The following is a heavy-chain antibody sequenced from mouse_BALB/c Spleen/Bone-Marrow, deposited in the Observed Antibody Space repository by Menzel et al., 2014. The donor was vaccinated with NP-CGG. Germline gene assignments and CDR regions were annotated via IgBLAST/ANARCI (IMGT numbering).Heavy chain of an antibody. J-gene: IGHJ1*01. D-gene: IGHD2-2*01. CDR1: GYTFTDYA. CDR3: ARGEGYDCWYFGV. CDR2: ISTYSGNT. V-gene: IGHV1-67*01. Sequence: QVQLQQSGPEPVRPGVSVKISCKGSGYTFTDYAMHWVKQSHAKSLEWIGAISTYSGNTNYNQKFKGRATMTVDKSSSTAYMELARLTSEDSAIYYCARGEGYDCWYFGVWGAGTTVTVTS.